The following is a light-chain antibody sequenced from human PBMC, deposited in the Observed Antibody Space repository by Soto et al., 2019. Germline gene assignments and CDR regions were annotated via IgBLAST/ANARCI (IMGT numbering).Light chain of an antibody. Sequence: QSALTQPASVSGSPGQSITISCSGTSSDIGGYNYVSWYQQHPGKAPKVIIHDVSARPSGVSNRFSGSKSGNTASLTISDLQAEDEADYYCSSHTSTILVAFGGGTQLTVL. CDR2: DVS. V-gene: IGLV2-14*03. CDR1: SSDIGGYNY. CDR3: SSHTSTILVA. J-gene: IGLJ2*01.